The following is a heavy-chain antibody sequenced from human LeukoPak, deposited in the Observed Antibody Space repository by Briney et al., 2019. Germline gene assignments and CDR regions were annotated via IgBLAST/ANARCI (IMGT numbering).Heavy chain of an antibody. J-gene: IGHJ4*02. Sequence: PSQTLSLTCTVSGVSVDSDAYYWSWIRRLPGRGLEWIGYIYYSGSTYYNPSLESRVTMSLDRSQNHFSLNLTSVTAADTGVFYCARQPPSSGYDYRFIFDSWGPGVQVTVSS. CDR3: ARQPPSSGYDYRFIFDS. D-gene: IGHD3-22*01. CDR1: GVSVDSDAYY. CDR2: IYYSGST. V-gene: IGHV4-31*03.